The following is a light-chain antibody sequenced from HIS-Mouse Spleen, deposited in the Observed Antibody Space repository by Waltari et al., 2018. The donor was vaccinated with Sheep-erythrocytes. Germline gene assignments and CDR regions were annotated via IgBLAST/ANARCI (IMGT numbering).Light chain of an antibody. Sequence: QSALTQPRSVSGSPGQSVTISCTGTSSDSGGYNYVSWYQQHPGKAPKLMIYDVSTRPSGVSNRFSGSKSGNTASLTISGLQAEDEADYYCSSYTSSSTWVFGGGTKLTVL. V-gene: IGLV2-11*01. CDR3: SSYTSSSTWV. CDR2: DVS. J-gene: IGLJ3*02. CDR1: SSDSGGYNY.